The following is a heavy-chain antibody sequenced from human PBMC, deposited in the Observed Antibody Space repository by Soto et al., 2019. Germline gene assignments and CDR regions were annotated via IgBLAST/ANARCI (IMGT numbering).Heavy chain of an antibody. CDR2: ISYDGSNK. Sequence: GGSLRLSCAASGFTFSSYAMHWVRQAPGKGLEWVAVISYDGSNKYYADSVKGRFTISRDNSKNTLYLQMNSLRAEDTAVYYCARDGAYDYDSIGYYFDYWGQGTLVTVS. CDR3: ARDGAYDYDSIGYYFDY. V-gene: IGHV3-30*04. J-gene: IGHJ4*02. CDR1: GFTFSSYA. D-gene: IGHD3-22*01.